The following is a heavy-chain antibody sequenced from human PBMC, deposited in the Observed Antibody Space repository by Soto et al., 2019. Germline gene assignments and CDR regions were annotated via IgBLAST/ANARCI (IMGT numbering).Heavy chain of an antibody. CDR3: ARSGMITFGGVIVYPPYYFDY. J-gene: IGHJ4*02. V-gene: IGHV3-64*01. D-gene: IGHD3-16*02. Sequence: GGSLRLSCAASGFTFSSYAMHWDRQAPGKGLEYVSAISSNGGSTYYANSVKGRFTISRDNSKNTLYLQMGSLRAEDMAVYYCARSGMITFGGVIVYPPYYFDYWGQGTLVTVSS. CDR1: GFTFSSYA. CDR2: ISSNGGST.